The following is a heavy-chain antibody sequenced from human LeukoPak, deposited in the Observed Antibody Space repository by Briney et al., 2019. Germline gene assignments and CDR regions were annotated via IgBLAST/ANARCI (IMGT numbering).Heavy chain of an antibody. CDR1: GGSISSYY. J-gene: IGHJ6*03. CDR2: IYYSGST. CDR3: AREGWGMVRGVDYHYYYMDV. V-gene: IGHV4-59*12. Sequence: SETLSLTCTVSGGSISSYYWSWIRQPPGKGLEWIGYIYYSGSTNYNPSLKSRVTISVDTSKNQFSLRLSSVTAADTAVYYCAREGWGMVRGVDYHYYYMDVWGKGTTVTVSS. D-gene: IGHD3-10*01.